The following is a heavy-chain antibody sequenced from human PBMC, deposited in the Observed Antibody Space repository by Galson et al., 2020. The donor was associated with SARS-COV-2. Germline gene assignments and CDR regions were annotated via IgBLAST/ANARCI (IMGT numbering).Heavy chain of an antibody. V-gene: IGHV3-11*01. CDR3: ARLEVPAGDGWFFDL. Sequence: GGSLRLSCAASGFTFSDHYMXXXXXAPGKGLELXSXXXXXXSTIQYGDSVKGRFTISRDNAKNELYLQMNSLRVEDAAVYYCARLEVPAGDGWFFDLWGRGTLVTVSS. CDR1: GFTFSDHY. J-gene: IGHJ2*01. CDR2: XXXXXSTI. D-gene: IGHD2-2*01.